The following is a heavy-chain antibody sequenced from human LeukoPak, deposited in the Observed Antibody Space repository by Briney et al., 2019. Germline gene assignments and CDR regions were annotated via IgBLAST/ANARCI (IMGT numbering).Heavy chain of an antibody. V-gene: IGHV3-21*01. J-gene: IGHJ4*02. D-gene: IGHD5-18*01. CDR2: ISSSSYI. CDR1: GFTFSSYS. Sequence: GGSLRLSCAASGFTFSSYSMNWVRQAPGKGLEWVSSISSSSYIYYADSVKGRFTISRDNAKNSLYLQMNSLRAEDTAVYYCARDWTGHSYGLDYWGQGTLVTVSS. CDR3: ARDWTGHSYGLDY.